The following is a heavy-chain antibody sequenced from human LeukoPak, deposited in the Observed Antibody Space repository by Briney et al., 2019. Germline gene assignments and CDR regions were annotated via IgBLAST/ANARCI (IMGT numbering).Heavy chain of an antibody. D-gene: IGHD6-13*01. CDR2: ISSGSSYI. V-gene: IGHV3-21*01. CDR1: GFTFSSYS. Sequence: AGGSLRLSCAASGFTFSSYSMNWVRQAPGKGLEWVSSISSGSSYIYYADSVKGRFTISRDNAKNSLYLQMNSLRAEDTAVYYCARVSVGEAAAGAHNWFDPWGQGTLVTVSS. CDR3: ARVSVGEAAAGAHNWFDP. J-gene: IGHJ5*02.